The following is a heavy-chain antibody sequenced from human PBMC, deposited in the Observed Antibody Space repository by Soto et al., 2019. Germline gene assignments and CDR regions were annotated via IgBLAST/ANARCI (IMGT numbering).Heavy chain of an antibody. Sequence: QAQLVQSGAEVKKPGASVKVSCKASGYTFTGAYIHWVRQAPGQGLEWMGCINPYSGGTEFAQKFQGRVTVTRDTSITTVYMEMNRLRSDDTGVYYCARDFTTRSYGVDVWGQGTAVTVSS. CDR1: GYTFTGAY. CDR3: ARDFTTRSYGVDV. CDR2: INPYSGGT. D-gene: IGHD3-10*01. J-gene: IGHJ6*02. V-gene: IGHV1-2*02.